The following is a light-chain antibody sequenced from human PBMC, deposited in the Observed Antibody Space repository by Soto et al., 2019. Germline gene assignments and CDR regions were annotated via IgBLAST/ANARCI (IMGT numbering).Light chain of an antibody. Sequence: IQLTQSPSSLSASVGDRVTITCRASQGISSYLAWYQQKPGKAPKLLIYAASTLQSGVPSRFSGSGSGTDFTLTISSLQPEDFATYYCQQLNSYPVPFGQGTKREIK. CDR1: QGISSY. J-gene: IGKJ2*01. V-gene: IGKV1-9*01. CDR2: AAS. CDR3: QQLNSYPVP.